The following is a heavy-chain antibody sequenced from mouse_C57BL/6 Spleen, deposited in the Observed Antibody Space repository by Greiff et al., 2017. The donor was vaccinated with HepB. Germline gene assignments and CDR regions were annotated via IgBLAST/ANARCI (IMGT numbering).Heavy chain of an antibody. CDR3: ARGKGYYGNFDY. CDR1: GYTFTDYY. Sequence: VQLQQSGPELVKPGASVKISCKASGYTFTDYYMNWVKQSHGKSLEWIGDINPNNGGTSYNQKFKGKATLTVDKSSSTAYMELRSLTSEDSAVYYCARGKGYYGNFDYWGQGTTLTVSS. D-gene: IGHD2-1*01. J-gene: IGHJ2*01. V-gene: IGHV1-26*01. CDR2: INPNNGGT.